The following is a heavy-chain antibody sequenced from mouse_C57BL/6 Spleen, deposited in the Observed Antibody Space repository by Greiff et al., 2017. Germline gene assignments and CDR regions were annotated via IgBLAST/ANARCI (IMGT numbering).Heavy chain of an antibody. V-gene: IGHV3-6*01. CDR2: ISYDGST. CDR3: AREDDGYYVEAMDY. J-gene: IGHJ4*01. CDR1: GYSITSGYY. D-gene: IGHD2-3*01. Sequence: ESGPGLVKPSQSLSLSCSVTGYSITSGYYWYWIRQFPGNQLVWMGYISYDGSTNYNPSLKNRISITRDTSKNQFFLKLNSVTTEDTTTYYCAREDDGYYVEAMDYGVQGTSVTVSS.